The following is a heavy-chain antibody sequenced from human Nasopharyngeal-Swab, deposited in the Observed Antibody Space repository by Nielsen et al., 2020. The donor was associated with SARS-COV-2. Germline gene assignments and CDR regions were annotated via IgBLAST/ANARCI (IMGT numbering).Heavy chain of an antibody. V-gene: IGHV3-49*04. CDR2: TRRKVYGWTT. J-gene: IGHJ4*02. D-gene: IGHD2-15*01. Sequence: GESLKISCSASGFTFGDYTMSWVRQAPGKGLEWVGFTRRKVYGWTTALAASVKGRFTVSRDDPTSFAYLEMNSLQTEEPAVYYCTRGFCNAGNCYLPDYFDYWGQGILVTVSS. CDR3: TRGFCNAGNCYLPDYFDY. CDR1: GFTFGDYT.